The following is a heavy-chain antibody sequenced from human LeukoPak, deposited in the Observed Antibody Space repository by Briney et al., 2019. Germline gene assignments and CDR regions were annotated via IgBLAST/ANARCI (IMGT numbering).Heavy chain of an antibody. J-gene: IGHJ4*02. D-gene: IGHD3-22*01. Sequence: PSETLSLTCTVSGGSISSGGYYWSWIRQQPGKGLEWIGYIYYSGSTYYNPSLKSRVTISVDTSKNQFSLKLSSVTAADTAVYYCARVNYYDSSGYSAWIDYWGQGTLVTVSS. V-gene: IGHV4-31*03. CDR2: IYYSGST. CDR1: GGSISSGGYY. CDR3: ARVNYYDSSGYSAWIDY.